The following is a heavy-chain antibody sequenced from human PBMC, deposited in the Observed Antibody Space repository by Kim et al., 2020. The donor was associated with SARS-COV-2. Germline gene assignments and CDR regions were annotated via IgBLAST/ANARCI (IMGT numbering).Heavy chain of an antibody. J-gene: IGHJ6*02. CDR3: ARDADYYYYGMDV. V-gene: IGHV3-33*01. Sequence: YAASVKGRFTTSRDNSKNTLYLQMNSLRAEDTAVYYCARDADYYYYGMDVWGQGTTVTVSS.